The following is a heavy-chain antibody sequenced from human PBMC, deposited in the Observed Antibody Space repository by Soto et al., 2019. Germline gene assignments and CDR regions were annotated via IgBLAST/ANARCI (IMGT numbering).Heavy chain of an antibody. V-gene: IGHV3-23*01. CDR3: AKINSAAAYYYYYGMDV. D-gene: IGHD6-13*01. Sequence: GGSLRLSCAASGFTFISYAMSWVLQAPWKGLEWVSAISGSGGSTYYADSVKGRFTISRDNSKNTLYLQMNSLRAEDTAVYYCAKINSAAAYYYYYGMDVWGQGTTVTVSS. CDR2: ISGSGGST. J-gene: IGHJ6*02. CDR1: GFTFISYA.